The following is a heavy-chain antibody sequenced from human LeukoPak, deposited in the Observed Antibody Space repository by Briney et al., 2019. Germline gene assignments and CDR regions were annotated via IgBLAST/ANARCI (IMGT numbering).Heavy chain of an antibody. CDR2: IYHSGST. CDR3: ARDNYYGSGSYYLWFDP. D-gene: IGHD3-10*01. Sequence: SQTLSLTCAVSGGSISSGGYSWSWIRQPPGKGLEWIGYIYHSGSTYYNPSLKSRVTISVGRSKNQFSLKLSSVTAADTAVYYCARDNYYGSGSYYLWFDPWGQGTLVTVSS. J-gene: IGHJ5*02. CDR1: GGSISSGGYS. V-gene: IGHV4-30-2*01.